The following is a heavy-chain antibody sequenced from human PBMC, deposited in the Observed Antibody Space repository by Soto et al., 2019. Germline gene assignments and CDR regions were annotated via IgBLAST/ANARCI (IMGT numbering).Heavy chain of an antibody. CDR1: GFTFSSYA. CDR2: ISGSGGST. J-gene: IGHJ4*02. V-gene: IGHV3-23*01. CDR3: AKDGEVTMIVVHPPDY. Sequence: VGSLRLSCAASGFTFSSYAMSWVRQAPVKGLEWVSAISGSGGSTYYADSVKGRFTISRDNSKNTLYLQMNSLRAEDTAVYYCAKDGEVTMIVVHPPDYWGQGTLVTVSS. D-gene: IGHD3-22*01.